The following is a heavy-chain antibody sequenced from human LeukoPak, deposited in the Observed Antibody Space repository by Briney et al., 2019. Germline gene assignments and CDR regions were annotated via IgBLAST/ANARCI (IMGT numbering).Heavy chain of an antibody. CDR2: IYTGGST. CDR1: GFTISSNY. CDR3: TTQPWQVDY. V-gene: IGHV3-53*01. J-gene: IGHJ4*02. Sequence: GGSLRLSCAASGFTISSNYMSWVRQAPGKGLEWVSVIYTGGSTHYADSVKGRFTTSRDNSKNTLYLQMNSLRAEDTAVYYCTTQPWQVDYWGQGTLVTVSS. D-gene: IGHD6-19*01.